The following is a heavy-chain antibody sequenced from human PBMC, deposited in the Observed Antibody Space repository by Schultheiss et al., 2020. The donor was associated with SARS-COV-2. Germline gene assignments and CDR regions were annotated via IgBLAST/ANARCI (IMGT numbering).Heavy chain of an antibody. CDR3: ARDFRAHQWLGQ. J-gene: IGHJ4*02. V-gene: IGHV3-33*01. CDR1: GFTFSSYG. D-gene: IGHD6-19*01. Sequence: GGSLRLSCAASGFTFSSYGMHWVRQAPGKGLEWVAVIWYDGSNKYYADSVKGRFTISRDNAKNSLYLQMNSLRAEDTAVYYCARDFRAHQWLGQWGQGTLVTVSS. CDR2: IWYDGSNK.